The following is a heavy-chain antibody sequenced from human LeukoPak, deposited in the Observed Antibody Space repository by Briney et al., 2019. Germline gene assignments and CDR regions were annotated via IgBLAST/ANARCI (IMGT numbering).Heavy chain of an antibody. CDR1: GFTFNNYG. Sequence: QPGRSLGLSCGAAGFTFNNYGMHWVRQAPGRGLEWVAVISYDGSNKYYSDSVKGRFTISRDNSKNTLYLQMDSLRAEDTAVYYCAKEVGTFTLDYWGQGTLVTVSS. CDR3: AKEVGTFTLDY. J-gene: IGHJ4*02. CDR2: ISYDGSNK. V-gene: IGHV3-30*18. D-gene: IGHD1-26*01.